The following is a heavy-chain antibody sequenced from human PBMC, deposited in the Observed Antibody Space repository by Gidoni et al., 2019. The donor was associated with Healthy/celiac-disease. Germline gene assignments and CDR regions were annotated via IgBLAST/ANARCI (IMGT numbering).Heavy chain of an antibody. V-gene: IGHV3-23*04. D-gene: IGHD1-26*01. J-gene: IGHJ4*02. CDR2: ISGSGGST. Sequence: EVQLVESGGGLVQPGGSLRLSCAASGFPLSSYAMSWVRQAPGKGLEWVSAISGSGGSTYYADSVKGRFTISRDNSKNTLYLQMNSLRAEDTAVYYCAKDQGWELWKGGDYFDYWGQGTLVTVSS. CDR1: GFPLSSYA. CDR3: AKDQGWELWKGGDYFDY.